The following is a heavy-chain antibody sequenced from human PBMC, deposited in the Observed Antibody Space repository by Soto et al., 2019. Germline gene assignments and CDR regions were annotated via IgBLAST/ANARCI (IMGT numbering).Heavy chain of an antibody. J-gene: IGHJ6*02. CDR1: GFTFSSYA. Sequence: EVQLLESGGGLVQPGGSLRLSCAASGFTFSSYAMSWVRQAPGKGLEWVSAISGSGGSTYYADSVKGRFTISRDNSKNTLYLQMNSLRAEDTAVYYCAKIKGRYSGYELYYYGMDVWGQGTTVTVSS. CDR3: AKIKGRYSGYELYYYGMDV. CDR2: ISGSGGST. V-gene: IGHV3-23*01. D-gene: IGHD5-12*01.